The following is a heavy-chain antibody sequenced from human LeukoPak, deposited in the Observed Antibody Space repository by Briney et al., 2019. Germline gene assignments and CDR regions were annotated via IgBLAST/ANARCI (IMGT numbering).Heavy chain of an antibody. Sequence: PGGSLRLSCAASGFTFSSYAMSWVRQAPGKGLEWVSAISGSGGSTYYADSVKGRFTISRDNSKNTLYLQMNSLRAEDTAVYYCARTDYSYYDSSGYYFWPIDYWGQGTLVTVSS. CDR3: ARTDYSYYDSSGYYFWPIDY. CDR2: ISGSGGST. J-gene: IGHJ4*02. D-gene: IGHD3-22*01. CDR1: GFTFSSYA. V-gene: IGHV3-23*01.